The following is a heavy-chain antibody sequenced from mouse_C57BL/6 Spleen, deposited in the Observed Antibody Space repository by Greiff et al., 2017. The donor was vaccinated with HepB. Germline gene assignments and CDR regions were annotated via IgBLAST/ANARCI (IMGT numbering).Heavy chain of an antibody. Sequence: DVHLVESGGDLVKPGGSLKLSCAASGFTFSSYGMSWVRQTPDKRLEWVATISSGGSYTYYPDNVKGRGTISRDNATNTLYLQLRSLKSEDTAMYYCAREGAIFLAMDYWGQGTSVTVSS. D-gene: IGHD6-1*01. CDR3: AREGAIFLAMDY. CDR1: GFTFSSYG. CDR2: ISSGGSYT. V-gene: IGHV5-6*01. J-gene: IGHJ4*01.